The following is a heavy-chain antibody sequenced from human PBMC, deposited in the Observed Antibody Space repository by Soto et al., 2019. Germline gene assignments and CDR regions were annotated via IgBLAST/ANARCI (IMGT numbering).Heavy chain of an antibody. J-gene: IGHJ4*02. V-gene: IGHV3-15*01. CDR1: GFTFSNAW. CDR2: IKSKTDGGTT. D-gene: IGHD3-3*01. Sequence: GGSLRLSCAASGFTFSNAWMSWVRQAPGKGLEWVGRIKSKTDGGTTDYAAPVKGRFTISRDDSKNTLYLQMNSLKTEDTAVYYCTTVGIDFWSGYCRYWGQGTLVTVSS. CDR3: TTVGIDFWSGYCRY.